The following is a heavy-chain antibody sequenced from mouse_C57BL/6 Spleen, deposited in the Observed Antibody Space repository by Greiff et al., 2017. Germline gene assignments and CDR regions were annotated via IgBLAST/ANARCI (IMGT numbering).Heavy chain of an antibody. D-gene: IGHD1-1*01. J-gene: IGHJ3*01. Sequence: EVHLVESGGGLVKPGGSLKLSCAASGFTFSSYAMPWVRQTPEKRLEWVATISDGGSYTYYPDNVKGRFTISRDNAKNNPYRPMSNLMSEETAVYYGAGDVSTAVVAPFAYWGQGTLVTVSA. CDR1: GFTFSSYA. CDR3: AGDVSTAVVAPFAY. V-gene: IGHV5-4*01. CDR2: ISDGGSYT.